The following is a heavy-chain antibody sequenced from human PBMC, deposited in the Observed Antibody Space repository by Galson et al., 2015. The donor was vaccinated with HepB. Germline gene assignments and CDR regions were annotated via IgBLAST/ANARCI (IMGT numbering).Heavy chain of an antibody. Sequence: SVKVSCKASGGTFSSYAISWVRQAPGQGLEWMGGIIPIFGTANYAQKFQGRVTITADKSTSTAYMELSSLRSEDTAVYYCASWSVGDSSSWYQGGVWFDPWGQGTLVTVSS. J-gene: IGHJ5*02. CDR2: IIPIFGTA. V-gene: IGHV1-69*06. CDR3: ASWSVGDSSSWYQGGVWFDP. CDR1: GGTFSSYA. D-gene: IGHD6-13*01.